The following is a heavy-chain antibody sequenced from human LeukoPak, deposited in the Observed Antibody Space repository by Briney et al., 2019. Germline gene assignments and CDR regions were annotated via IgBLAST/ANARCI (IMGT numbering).Heavy chain of an antibody. D-gene: IGHD3-10*01. CDR2: FYPGDSDT. Sequence: GASLQISCKGSGYNFTNYWIAWGRQLPGKGLEGRGIFYPGDSDTRYSPSCEGQVTFSADKSINTASLQCSSLKASDTAMYYCARVSFGEDAFDIWGQGTMVTVSS. CDR1: GYNFTNYW. CDR3: ARVSFGEDAFDI. V-gene: IGHV5-51*01. J-gene: IGHJ3*02.